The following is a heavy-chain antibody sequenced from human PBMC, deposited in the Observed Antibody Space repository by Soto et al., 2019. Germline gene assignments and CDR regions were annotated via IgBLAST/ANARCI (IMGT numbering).Heavy chain of an antibody. J-gene: IGHJ4*02. CDR3: ARARYDSSGYYYFDY. CDR1: GGSISGYY. CDR2: IYYSGSS. V-gene: IGHV4-59*01. D-gene: IGHD3-22*01. Sequence: PSETLSLTCTVSGGSISGYYWSWIRQPPGKGLEWIGYIYYSGSSNYNPSLKSRVTISLDTSKNQFSLRLRSVTAADTAVYYCARARYDSSGYYYFDYWGKGTLVTVSS.